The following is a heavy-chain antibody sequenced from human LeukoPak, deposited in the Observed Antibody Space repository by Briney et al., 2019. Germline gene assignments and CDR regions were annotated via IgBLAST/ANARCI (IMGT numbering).Heavy chain of an antibody. Sequence: PGGSLRLSCAASGFTFSSYSMNWVRQAPGKGLEWVSYISSSSSTIYYADSVKGRFTISRDNAKNSLYLQMNSLRAEDTAVYYCARDYFEYYYDSSGYFSWGQGTLVTVSS. V-gene: IGHV3-48*01. J-gene: IGHJ5*02. CDR2: ISSSSSTI. D-gene: IGHD3-22*01. CDR1: GFTFSSYS. CDR3: ARDYFEYYYDSSGYFS.